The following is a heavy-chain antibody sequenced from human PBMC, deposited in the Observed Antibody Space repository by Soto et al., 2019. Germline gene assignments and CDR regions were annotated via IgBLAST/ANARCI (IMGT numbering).Heavy chain of an antibody. CDR1: GFTFSSYA. J-gene: IGHJ3*02. V-gene: IGHV3-23*01. CDR3: ARARRYYDILSDAFDI. D-gene: IGHD3-9*01. Sequence: GGSLRLSCAASGFTFSSYAMSWVRQAPGKGLEWVSAISGSGGSTYYADSVKGRFTISRDNSKNTLYLQMNSLRAEDTAVYYCARARRYYDILSDAFDIWGQGTMVTVSS. CDR2: ISGSGGST.